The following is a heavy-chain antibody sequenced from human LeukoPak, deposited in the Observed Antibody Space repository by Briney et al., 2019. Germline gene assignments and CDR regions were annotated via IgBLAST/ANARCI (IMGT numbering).Heavy chain of an antibody. D-gene: IGHD3-22*01. CDR3: AKAPAPYYYDSSGYYLDY. V-gene: IGHV3-9*01. Sequence: PGGSLRLSCAASGFTFDDYAMHWVRQAPGKGLEWVSGISWNSGSIGYADSVKGRFTISRDNAKNSLYLQMNSLRAEDTALYYCAKAPAPYYYDSSGYYLDYWGQGTLVTVCS. CDR2: ISWNSGSI. CDR1: GFTFDDYA. J-gene: IGHJ4*02.